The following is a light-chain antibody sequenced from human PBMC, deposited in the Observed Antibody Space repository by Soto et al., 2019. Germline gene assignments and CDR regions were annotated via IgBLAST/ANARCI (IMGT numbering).Light chain of an antibody. V-gene: IGKV3-20*01. CDR2: RAS. CDR1: QSVSSSY. J-gene: IGKJ4*01. Sequence: EIVLTQSPGTLSLSPGERATLSCRASQSVSSSYLAWYQQRPGQSPRLLIYRASSRATDTPDRFSGSGSGTDFTLTINRLEPEDSAVYYCQQYGSSPGTFGGGTKVEIK. CDR3: QQYGSSPGT.